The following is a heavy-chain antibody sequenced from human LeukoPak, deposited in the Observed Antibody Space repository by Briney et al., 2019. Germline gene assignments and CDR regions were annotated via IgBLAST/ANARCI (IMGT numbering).Heavy chain of an antibody. CDR3: ARGGGYSYGPTVAYYYGMDV. CDR2: MNPNSGNT. J-gene: IGHJ6*02. Sequence: ASVKVSCKASGYTFTSYDINWVQQATGQGLEWMGWMNPNSGNTGYAQKFQGRVTMTRNTSISTAYMELSSLRSEDTAVYYCARGGGYSYGPTVAYYYGMDVWGQGTTVTVSS. V-gene: IGHV1-8*01. D-gene: IGHD5-18*01. CDR1: GYTFTSYD.